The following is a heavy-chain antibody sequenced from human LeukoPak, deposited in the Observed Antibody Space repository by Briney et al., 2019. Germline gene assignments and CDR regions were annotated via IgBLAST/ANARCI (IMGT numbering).Heavy chain of an antibody. CDR2: IYHDGST. CDR1: GGSITITNYY. V-gene: IGHV4-39*01. CDR3: ARHVRAAAGVVVAGGNWFDP. J-gene: IGHJ5*02. D-gene: IGHD2-15*01. Sequence: SETLSLTCTVSGGSITITNYYWGWIRQPPGKGLEWVGNIYHDGSTYYNPSLKSRVSMSVDTSKNQFSLKLTSLTAADTAVYYCARHVRAAAGVVVAGGNWFDPWGQGTLVTVSS.